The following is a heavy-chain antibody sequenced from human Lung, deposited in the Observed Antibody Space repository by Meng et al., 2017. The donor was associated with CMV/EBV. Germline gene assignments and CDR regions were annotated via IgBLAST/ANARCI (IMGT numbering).Heavy chain of an antibody. D-gene: IGHD4-17*01. Sequence: HLGGSWVGLSQPGGSLRLSCQSSGLPIRNIWMSWVRQAPGKGLEWVANIKNDGSERYYVDSVKCRFSISRDNADNSLYLQMNNLRAEDTAVYYCRLGHYSQDWGQGTLVTVSS. CDR2: IKNDGSER. V-gene: IGHV3-7*02. CDR3: RLGHYSQD. J-gene: IGHJ4*02. CDR1: GLPIRNIW.